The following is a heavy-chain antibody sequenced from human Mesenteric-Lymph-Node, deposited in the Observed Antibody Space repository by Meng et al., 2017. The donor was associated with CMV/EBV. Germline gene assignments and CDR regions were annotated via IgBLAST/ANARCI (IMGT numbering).Heavy chain of an antibody. J-gene: IGHJ4*02. Sequence: GGSLRLSCAASGFTFTSYAMSWVRQAPGKGLEWVSSISTSGGSIYYADSVKGRFTISRDNSKNTVYLQMNSLRVEDTAVYYCARVVAAADYWGQGTLVTVSS. D-gene: IGHD6-13*01. CDR1: GFTFTSYA. V-gene: IGHV3-23*01. CDR2: ISTSGGSI. CDR3: ARVVAAADY.